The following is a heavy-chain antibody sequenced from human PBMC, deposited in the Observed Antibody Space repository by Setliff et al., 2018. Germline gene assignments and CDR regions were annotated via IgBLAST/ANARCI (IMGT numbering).Heavy chain of an antibody. D-gene: IGHD3-16*02. J-gene: IGHJ4*02. V-gene: IGHV1-69*10. CDR3: ASRDYVWGSYRPTTYNY. CDR1: GGTFSSYA. Sequence: VKVSCKASGGTFSSYAISWVRQAPGQGLEWMGGIIPILGIANYAQKFQGRVTITADESTSTAYMELSSLRSEDTAVYYCASRDYVWGSYRPTTYNYWGQGTLVTVS. CDR2: IIPILGIA.